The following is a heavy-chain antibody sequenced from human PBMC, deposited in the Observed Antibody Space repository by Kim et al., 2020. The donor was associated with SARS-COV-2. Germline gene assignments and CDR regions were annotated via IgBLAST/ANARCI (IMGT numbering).Heavy chain of an antibody. J-gene: IGHJ4*02. V-gene: IGHV4-39*01. CDR3: AARRRDGYNPLDY. D-gene: IGHD5-12*01. Sequence: NPCLKSRGTIAVDTSKNQFSLKPRSVTAADTAVYYCAARRRDGYNPLDYWGQGTLVTVSS.